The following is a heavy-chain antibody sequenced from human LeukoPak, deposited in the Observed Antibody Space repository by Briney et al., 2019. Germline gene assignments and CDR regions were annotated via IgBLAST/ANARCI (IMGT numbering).Heavy chain of an antibody. CDR3: AKWGPHCVGDYCPALDS. V-gene: IGHV3-7*01. CDR2: INQDGSKK. D-gene: IGHD2-21*02. CDR1: RFTFSNYW. J-gene: IGHJ4*02. Sequence: SGGSLRLSCVASRFTFSNYWMSWVRQAPGKGLEWVANINQDGSKKVYADSMKGRFTISRDNAKESLYLQLNSLRADDTAVYYCAKWGPHCVGDYCPALDSWGLGTLVTVSS.